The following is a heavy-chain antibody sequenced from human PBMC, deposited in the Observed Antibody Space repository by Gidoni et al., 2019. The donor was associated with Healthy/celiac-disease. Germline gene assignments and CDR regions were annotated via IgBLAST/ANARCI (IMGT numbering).Heavy chain of an antibody. V-gene: IGHV4-59*01. Sequence: QVQLQESGPGLVKPSETLSLTCTVSGGSISSYYWSWIRQPPGKGLEWIGYIYYSGSTTYNPSLKSRVTISVDTSKNQFSLKLSSVTAADTAVYYCARGVVYFDYWGQGTLVTVSS. CDR3: ARGVVYFDY. CDR1: GGSISSYY. D-gene: IGHD2-15*01. J-gene: IGHJ4*02. CDR2: IYYSGST.